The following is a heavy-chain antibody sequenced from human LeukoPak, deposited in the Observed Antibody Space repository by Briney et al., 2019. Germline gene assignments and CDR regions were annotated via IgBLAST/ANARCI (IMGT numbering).Heavy chain of an antibody. V-gene: IGHV1-69*05. CDR1: GGTFSSYA. Sequence: GASVKVSCKASGGTFSSYAISWVRQAPGQGLEWMGGIIPIFGTANYAQKLQGRVTMTTDTSTSTAYMELRSLRSDDTAVYYCARDRGPNTQGIDYWGQGTLVTVSS. D-gene: IGHD3-10*01. CDR2: IIPIFGTA. CDR3: ARDRGPNTQGIDY. J-gene: IGHJ4*02.